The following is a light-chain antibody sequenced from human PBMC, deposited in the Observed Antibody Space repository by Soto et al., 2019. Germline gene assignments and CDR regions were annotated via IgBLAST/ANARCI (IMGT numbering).Light chain of an antibody. Sequence: QSALTQPASVSGSPGQSITIPCTGTDSDVGRYDLVSWYQQRPGKAPRLVIFDVSVRASGVSNRFSASKSGTTASLTISGLQPEDEANYYCYSHTGTSTLGVFGGGTKVTVL. CDR3: YSHTGTSTLGV. V-gene: IGLV2-14*03. CDR1: DSDVGRYDL. CDR2: DVS. J-gene: IGLJ2*01.